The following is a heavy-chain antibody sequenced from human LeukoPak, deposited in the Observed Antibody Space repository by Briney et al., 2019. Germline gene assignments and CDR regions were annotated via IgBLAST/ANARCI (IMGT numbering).Heavy chain of an antibody. V-gene: IGHV4-30-4*08. CDR2: IYYSGST. D-gene: IGHD2-21*01. J-gene: IGHJ4*02. CDR1: GGSISSGDYY. Sequence: MASETLSLTCTVSGGSISSGDYYWSWIRQPPGKGLEWIGYIYYSGSTYYNPSLKSRVTISVDTSKNQFSLKLSSVTAADTAVYYCDRLAYCGGDCYYWVGYFDYWGQGTLVTVSS. CDR3: DRLAYCGGDCYYWVGYFDY.